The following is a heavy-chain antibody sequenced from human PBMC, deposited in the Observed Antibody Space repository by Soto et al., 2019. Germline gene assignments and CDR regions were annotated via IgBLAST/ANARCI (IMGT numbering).Heavy chain of an antibody. CDR3: AKSVYNWNDGFFDY. J-gene: IGHJ4*02. D-gene: IGHD1-1*01. V-gene: IGHV3-30*18. Sequence: QVQLVESGGGVVQPGRSLRLSCAASGFTFSTYAMHWVPQAPGKGLEWVAVISYDGNNKYYADSVKGRFTISRDNSKNTLYLQMSSLRAEDTAVYYCAKSVYNWNDGFFDYWGQGTLVTVSS. CDR2: ISYDGNNK. CDR1: GFTFSTYA.